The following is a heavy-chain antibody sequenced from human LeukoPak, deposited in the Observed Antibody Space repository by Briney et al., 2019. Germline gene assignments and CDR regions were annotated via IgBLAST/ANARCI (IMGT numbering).Heavy chain of an antibody. CDR1: GFTVSSYG. Sequence: GGSLRLSCAASGFTVSSYGMHWVRQAPGKGLEWVAVISYDGSNKYYADSVKGRFTISRDNSKNTLYLQMNSLRAEDTAVYYCAKGLYDSSGPPYYYGMDVWGQGTTVTVSS. CDR2: ISYDGSNK. V-gene: IGHV3-30*18. CDR3: AKGLYDSSGPPYYYGMDV. D-gene: IGHD3-22*01. J-gene: IGHJ6*02.